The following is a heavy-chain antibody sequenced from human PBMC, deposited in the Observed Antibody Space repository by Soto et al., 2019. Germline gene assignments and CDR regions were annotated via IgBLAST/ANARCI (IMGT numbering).Heavy chain of an antibody. CDR3: ARGGGRDSRAPKNTWFET. CDR1: GYTFTDYH. J-gene: IGHJ5*02. V-gene: IGHV1-2*02. CDR2: INANNGGA. D-gene: IGHD2-15*01. Sequence: ASVKVSCKPSGYTFTDYHIHWVRQAPGQGLEFMGWINANNGGAGSAQQFQGRVTVTRDTSISTVYMELSNLRSDDRAVFYCARGGGRDSRAPKNTWFETWGRETRATVS.